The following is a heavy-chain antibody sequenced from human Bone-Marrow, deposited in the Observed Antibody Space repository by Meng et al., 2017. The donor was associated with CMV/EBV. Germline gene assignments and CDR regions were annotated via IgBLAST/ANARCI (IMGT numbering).Heavy chain of an antibody. Sequence: SETLSLTCTVSGGSVSSGSYYWSWIRQPPGKGLEWIGSIYHSGSTYYNPSLKSRVAVSVDTSKNQFSLKLSSVTAADTAIYHCARVRYSTSPPRGFYFDYWGQGTLVTVSS. V-gene: IGHV4-39*07. CDR2: IYHSGST. CDR1: GGSVSSGSYY. J-gene: IGHJ4*02. CDR3: ARVRYSTSPPRGFYFDY. D-gene: IGHD5-12*01.